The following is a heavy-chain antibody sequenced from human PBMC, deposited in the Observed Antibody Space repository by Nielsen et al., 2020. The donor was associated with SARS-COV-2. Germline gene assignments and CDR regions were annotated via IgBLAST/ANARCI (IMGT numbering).Heavy chain of an antibody. D-gene: IGHD6-19*01. V-gene: IGHV3-23*01. CDR3: ARARQWQPYYFDY. CDR2: ISGSGGST. Sequence: GESLKISCAASGFTFSSYAMSWVRQAPGKGLEWVSAISGSGGSTYYADSVEGRFTISRDNSKNTLYLQMNSLRAEDTAVYYCARARQWQPYYFDYWGQGTLVTVSS. J-gene: IGHJ4*02. CDR1: GFTFSSYA.